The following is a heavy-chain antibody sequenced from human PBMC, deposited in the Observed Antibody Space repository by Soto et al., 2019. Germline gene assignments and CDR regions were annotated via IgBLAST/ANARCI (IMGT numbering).Heavy chain of an antibody. CDR2: ISAYNGNT. CDR3: PREDYYGSGPWY. V-gene: IGHV1-18*01. CDR1: GYSFTSYS. D-gene: IGHD3-10*01. Sequence: QVQLVQSGAEVKKPGASVKVSCKASGYSFTSYSISWVRKAPGQGLEWMVWISAYNGNTNYGQKLQGRVTMTSDTSTSTAYIELRSLRSDDTAVYYCPREDYYGSGPWYWGKGTLVTVSS. J-gene: IGHJ4*02.